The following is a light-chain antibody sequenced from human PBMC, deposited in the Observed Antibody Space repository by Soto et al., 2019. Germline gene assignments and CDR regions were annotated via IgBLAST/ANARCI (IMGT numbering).Light chain of an antibody. CDR2: AAY. Sequence: DIQRTQSPSSLCASVGGRVTITCRASQSISSYLNWYQQKPGKAPKLLIYAAYSLQSGVPSRFSGSGSGTDFTLTISSLQPEDFATYYCQQANSFPITFGQGTRLDIK. CDR1: QSISSY. J-gene: IGKJ5*01. CDR3: QQANSFPIT. V-gene: IGKV1-39*01.